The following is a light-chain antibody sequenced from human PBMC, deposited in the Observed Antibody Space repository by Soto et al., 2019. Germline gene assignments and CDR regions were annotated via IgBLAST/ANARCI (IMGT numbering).Light chain of an antibody. Sequence: DIQMTQPPSSLSASVGDTVTITCRASQDISNFLAWFQQKPGKAPKSLISAASSSQSGGPSKFSGSGPGTDITPSISSLQSEDSATESRPRYHSYPVTFGGGTKVEIK. CDR1: QDISNF. J-gene: IGKJ4*01. CDR2: AAS. V-gene: IGKV1-16*02. CDR3: PRYHSYPVT.